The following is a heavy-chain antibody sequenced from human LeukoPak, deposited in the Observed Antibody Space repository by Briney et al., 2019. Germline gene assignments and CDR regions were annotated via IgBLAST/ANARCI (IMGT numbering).Heavy chain of an antibody. CDR3: ARDRSSGYDSLDF. Sequence: ASVRVSCKASKYTFTGYYMHWVRQAPGQGLEWMGWINPNTGGTNYAQKFQGRVTMARDTSISTAYVELSRLTSDDTAVYYCARDRSSGYDSLDFWGQGTLVTVSS. CDR2: INPNTGGT. J-gene: IGHJ4*02. CDR1: KYTFTGYY. V-gene: IGHV1-2*02. D-gene: IGHD5-12*01.